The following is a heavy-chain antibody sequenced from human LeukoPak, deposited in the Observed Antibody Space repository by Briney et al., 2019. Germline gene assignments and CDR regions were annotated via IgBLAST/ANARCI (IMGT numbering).Heavy chain of an antibody. CDR1: GFTFSSYS. Sequence: PGGSLRLSCAASGFTFSSYSMNWVRQAPGKGLEWVSSISSSSSYIYYADSVKGRFTISRDNAKNSLYLQMNSLRAEDTAVYYCASAYYDILTGYSDYWGQGTLVTVSS. V-gene: IGHV3-21*01. CDR2: ISSSSSYI. D-gene: IGHD3-9*01. J-gene: IGHJ4*02. CDR3: ASAYYDILTGYSDY.